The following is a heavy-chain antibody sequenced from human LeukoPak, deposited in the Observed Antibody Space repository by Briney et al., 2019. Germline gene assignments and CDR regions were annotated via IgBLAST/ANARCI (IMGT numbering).Heavy chain of an antibody. V-gene: IGHV3-53*01. D-gene: IGHD6-13*01. Sequence: GGSLRLSCAVSGFTVSSNYMSWVRQAPGKGLEWVCVIYSGGTTFYADSVKGRFTISRDNSKNTLYLQMNSLRAEDTAVYYCAKDVYSSSWYPPRHFDYWGQGTLVTVSS. CDR2: IYSGGTT. CDR1: GFTVSSNY. J-gene: IGHJ4*02. CDR3: AKDVYSSSWYPPRHFDY.